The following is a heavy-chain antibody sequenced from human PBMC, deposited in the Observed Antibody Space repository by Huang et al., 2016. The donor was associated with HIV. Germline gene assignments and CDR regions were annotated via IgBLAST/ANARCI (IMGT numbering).Heavy chain of an antibody. V-gene: IGHV3-30*18. D-gene: IGHD1-1*01. J-gene: IGHJ4*02. Sequence: QVHLVESGGGVVQPGRSLRLSCAASGFTFSGYGMHWVHQAPGKGLEWVAVITFDGKNKYYADSVRGRFTVSRDNSQNTVSLQMNTLRAEDTAVYYCAKDNDLYYFDYWGQGTLVTVSS. CDR2: ITFDGKNK. CDR3: AKDNDLYYFDY. CDR1: GFTFSGYG.